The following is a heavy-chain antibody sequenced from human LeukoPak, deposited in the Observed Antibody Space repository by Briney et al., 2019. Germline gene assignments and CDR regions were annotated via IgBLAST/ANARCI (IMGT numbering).Heavy chain of an antibody. CDR2: ISGSGGST. Sequence: PGGSLRLSCAASGFTFSSYAMSWVRQAPGKGLEWVSAISGSGGSTYYADSVKGRFTISRGNSKNTLYLQMNSLRAEDTAVYYCAKDRRYNWNDGWFDPWGQGTLVTVSS. J-gene: IGHJ5*02. D-gene: IGHD1-20*01. CDR1: GFTFSSYA. V-gene: IGHV3-23*01. CDR3: AKDRRYNWNDGWFDP.